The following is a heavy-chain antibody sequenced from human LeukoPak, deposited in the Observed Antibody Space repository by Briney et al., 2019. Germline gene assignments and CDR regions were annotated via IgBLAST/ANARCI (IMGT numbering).Heavy chain of an antibody. V-gene: IGHV3-49*04. Sequence: GGSLRLSCTASGFTFGDYAMSWVRQAPGKGLEWVGFIRSKAYGGTTEYAASVKGRFTISRDDSKSIAYLQMNSLKTEDTAVYYWTRDPYSLYCSSTSCSSGNWFDPWGQGTLVTVSS. CDR2: IRSKAYGGTT. CDR1: GFTFGDYA. D-gene: IGHD2-2*01. J-gene: IGHJ5*02. CDR3: TRDPYSLYCSSTSCSSGNWFDP.